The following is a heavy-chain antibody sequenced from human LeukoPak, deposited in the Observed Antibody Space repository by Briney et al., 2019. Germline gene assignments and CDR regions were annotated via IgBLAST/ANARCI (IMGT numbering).Heavy chain of an antibody. J-gene: IGHJ3*02. D-gene: IGHD1-26*01. CDR1: GFTFSSYA. CDR3: TRPLVSGNYCDAFDM. V-gene: IGHV3-23*01. CDR2: ISGSGDSS. Sequence: GGSLRLSCAASGFTFSSYAMSWVRQAPGKGLEWVSAISGSGDSSYYADSVKGRFTISRDNSKSTLYLQMNSLRAEDTAVYYCTRPLVSGNYCDAFDMWGQGTMVTVSS.